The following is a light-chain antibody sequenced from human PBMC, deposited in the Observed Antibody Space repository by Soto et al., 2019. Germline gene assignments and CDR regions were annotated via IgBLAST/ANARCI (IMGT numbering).Light chain of an antibody. V-gene: IGLV2-23*01. CDR3: CSYAGSTTFYV. Sequence: QSALTQPAAVSGSPGQSITISCTGTSSDVGSYNLVSWYQHHPDKAPKLMIYEGSKRPSGVSNRFSGSKSGDTASLTISGLQAGDEADYYCCSYAGSTTFYVFGTGTKVNVL. CDR2: EGS. CDR1: SSDVGSYNL. J-gene: IGLJ1*01.